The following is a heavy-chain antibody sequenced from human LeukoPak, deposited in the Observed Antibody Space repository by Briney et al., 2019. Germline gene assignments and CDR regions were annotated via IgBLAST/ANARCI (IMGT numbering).Heavy chain of an antibody. CDR3: ARREYNYGSYYFDY. CDR2: IRSDGSNR. J-gene: IGHJ4*02. D-gene: IGHD5-18*01. Sequence: GGSLRLSCTASGFTFGYYGVHWVRQAPGKGLEWVAFIRSDGSNRNYADFVKGRFTISRDNSKNTLYLQMNSLRADDTAVYYCARREYNYGSYYFDYWGQGTLVTVSS. CDR1: GFTFGYYG. V-gene: IGHV3-30*02.